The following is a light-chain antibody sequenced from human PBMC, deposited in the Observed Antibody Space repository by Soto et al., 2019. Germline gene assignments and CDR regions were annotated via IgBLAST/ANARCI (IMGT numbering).Light chain of an antibody. J-gene: IGKJ5*01. CDR3: QQRSNWPIT. Sequence: EIVLTQSPATLSLSPGEGATLSCRASQSVGSLLAWYQQKPGQAPRLVIYDASNRATGIPARFSGSGSGTDSTLTISSLEPEDFAVYYCQQRSNWPITFGQGTRLEMK. CDR1: QSVGSL. CDR2: DAS. V-gene: IGKV3-11*01.